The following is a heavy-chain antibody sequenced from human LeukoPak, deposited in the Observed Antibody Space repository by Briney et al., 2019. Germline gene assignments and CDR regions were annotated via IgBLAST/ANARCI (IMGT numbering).Heavy chain of an antibody. V-gene: IGHV3-49*03. CDR1: GFTFGDYA. J-gene: IGHJ4*02. Sequence: GGSLRLSCTASGFTFGDYAMTWFRQAPGKGLEWVGFIRTKPYGGTTEYAASVKGRFTISRDDYKNIAFLQMNSLKTEDTAVYYCTRQLGSCSGGSCYSSPYYFDYWGQGALVTVSS. CDR3: TRQLGSCSGGSCYSSPYYFDY. CDR2: IRTKPYGGTT. D-gene: IGHD2-15*01.